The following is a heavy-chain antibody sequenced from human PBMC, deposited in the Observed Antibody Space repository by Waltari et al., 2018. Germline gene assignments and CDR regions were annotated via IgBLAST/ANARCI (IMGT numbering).Heavy chain of an antibody. V-gene: IGHV3-23*04. CDR2: ISCGGGTT. J-gene: IGHJ4*02. Sequence: EVQLVESGGGLVQPGGSLKLSCATSGFTFSSSAMTWVRQAPGMWLEWGSDISCGGGTTYFADSVKGRFTISRDNSKNILYLQMNSLRAEDTAFYYCVKQRVRASPIFDYWGLGTLVTVSS. D-gene: IGHD6-25*01. CDR3: VKQRVRASPIFDY. CDR1: GFTFSSSA.